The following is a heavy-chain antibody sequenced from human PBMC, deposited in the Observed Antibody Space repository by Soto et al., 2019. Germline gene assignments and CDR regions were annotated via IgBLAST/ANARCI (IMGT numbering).Heavy chain of an antibody. Sequence: QVQLVQSGAEVKKPGASVKVSCKTSGYTFTSYDINWVRQAAGQGLEWMGWMNPNNGNTGYAQKFQGRVTMTRDTSISTAYLELSSLRSEETAVYYCAKNAAKTGDFEFWGKGSLVTVSS. V-gene: IGHV1-8*01. J-gene: IGHJ4*02. D-gene: IGHD7-27*01. CDR3: AKNAAKTGDFEF. CDR2: MNPNNGNT. CDR1: GYTFTSYD.